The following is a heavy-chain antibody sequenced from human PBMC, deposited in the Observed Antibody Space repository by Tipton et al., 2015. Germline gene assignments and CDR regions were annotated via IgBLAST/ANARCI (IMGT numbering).Heavy chain of an antibody. CDR3: ARDYYDSSGYYFGVGAFDI. Sequence: TLSLTCTVSGGSVSSGSYYWNWIRQPPGKGLEWIGYIYYSGSTNYNPPLKSRVTISVDTSKNQFSLKLSSVTAADTAVYYCARDYYDSSGYYFGVGAFDIWGQGTMVTVSS. D-gene: IGHD3-22*01. CDR2: IYYSGST. J-gene: IGHJ3*02. V-gene: IGHV4-61*01. CDR1: GGSVSSGSYY.